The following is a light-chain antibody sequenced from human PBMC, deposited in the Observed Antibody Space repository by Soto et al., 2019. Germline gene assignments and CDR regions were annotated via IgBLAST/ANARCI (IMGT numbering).Light chain of an antibody. J-gene: IGKJ4*01. Sequence: DIQMTQSPSTLSASVGDRVTITCRASQSISSWLAWYQQKPGKAPKLLIYKAASLESGVPSRFSGSGSGTDFTLTISSLQTEDFATYYCQQYKNYSTLTFGGGTKVDIK. V-gene: IGKV1-5*03. CDR1: QSISSW. CDR3: QQYKNYSTLT. CDR2: KAA.